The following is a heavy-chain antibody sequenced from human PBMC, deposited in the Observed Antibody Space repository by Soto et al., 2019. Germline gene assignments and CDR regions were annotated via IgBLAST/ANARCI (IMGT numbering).Heavy chain of an antibody. CDR1: GYTFTTYG. J-gene: IGHJ6*02. V-gene: IGHV1-18*04. Sequence: ASVKVSCKASGYTFTTYGINWVRQAPGQGLEWMGWVSPYNGDTSYAQKVQGRVTMTTDTSTTTAYLELRSLRSGDTAVYYCAREVGHMDVWGQGTTVTVSS. CDR2: VSPYNGDT. D-gene: IGHD2-2*01. CDR3: AREVGHMDV.